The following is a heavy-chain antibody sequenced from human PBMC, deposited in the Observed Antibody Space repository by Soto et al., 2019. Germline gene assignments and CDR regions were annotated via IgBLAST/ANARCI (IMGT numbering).Heavy chain of an antibody. CDR2: ISSSSSTI. J-gene: IGHJ4*02. Sequence: GGSLRLSCAASGFTFSSYSMNWVRQAPGKGLEWVSYISSSSSTIYYADSVKGRFTISRDNAKNSLYLQMNSLRDEDTAVYYCARDLNSSGWYPFDYWGQGTLVTVSS. D-gene: IGHD6-19*01. V-gene: IGHV3-48*02. CDR1: GFTFSSYS. CDR3: ARDLNSSGWYPFDY.